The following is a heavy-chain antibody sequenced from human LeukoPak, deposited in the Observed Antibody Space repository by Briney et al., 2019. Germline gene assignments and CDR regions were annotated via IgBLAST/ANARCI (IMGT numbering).Heavy chain of an antibody. J-gene: IGHJ3*02. CDR3: AGRGIAAGDAFDI. V-gene: IGHV1-69*10. D-gene: IGHD6-25*01. CDR2: FDPEDGET. CDR1: GGTFSSYA. Sequence: SVTVSCTASGGTFSSYAISWVRQAPGQGLEWMGGFDPEDGETIYAQKFQGRVTITADKSTSTAYMELSSLRSEDTAVYYCAGRGIAAGDAFDIWGQGTMVTVSS.